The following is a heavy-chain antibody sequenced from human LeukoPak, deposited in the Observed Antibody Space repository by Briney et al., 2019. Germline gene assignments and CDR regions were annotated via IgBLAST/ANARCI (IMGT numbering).Heavy chain of an antibody. Sequence: HPGGSLRLSCAASVFTFSSYAMSWVRQAPGKGLEWVSAISGSGGSTYYADSVKGRFTISRDNSKNTLYLQMNSLRAEDTAVYYCASGGRDGYNYLGDFDYWGQGTLVTVSS. CDR1: VFTFSSYA. V-gene: IGHV3-23*01. CDR2: ISGSGGST. J-gene: IGHJ4*02. CDR3: ASGGRDGYNYLGDFDY. D-gene: IGHD5-24*01.